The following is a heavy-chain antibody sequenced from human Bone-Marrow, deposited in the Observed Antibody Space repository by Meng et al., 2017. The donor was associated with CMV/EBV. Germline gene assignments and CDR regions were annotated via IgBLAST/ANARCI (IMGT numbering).Heavy chain of an antibody. J-gene: IGHJ4*02. CDR2: IKQDGSEK. Sequence: GGSLRLSCAASGFTFSSYWVSWVRQAPGKGLEWVANIKQDGSEKYYVDSVKGRFTISRDNTKNSLYLQMNSLRAEDTAVYYCAKGALAAAGLIDYWGQGTLVTVSS. V-gene: IGHV3-7*03. D-gene: IGHD6-13*01. CDR3: AKGALAAAGLIDY. CDR1: GFTFSSYW.